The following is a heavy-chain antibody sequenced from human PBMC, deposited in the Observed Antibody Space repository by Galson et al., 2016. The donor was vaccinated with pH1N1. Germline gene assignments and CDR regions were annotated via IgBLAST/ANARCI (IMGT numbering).Heavy chain of an antibody. V-gene: IGHV4-4*02. D-gene: IGHD5/OR15-5a*01. CDR2: IYHSGST. CDR3: ARRSVGYYYYMDV. CDR1: GGSISSSNW. Sequence: ETLSLTCAVSGGSISSSNWWSWVRQPPGKGLEWIGEIYHSGSTNYNPSLKSRVTISVDKSKNQFSLKLSSVTAADTAVYYCARRSVGYYYYMDVWGKGTTVTVSS. J-gene: IGHJ6*03.